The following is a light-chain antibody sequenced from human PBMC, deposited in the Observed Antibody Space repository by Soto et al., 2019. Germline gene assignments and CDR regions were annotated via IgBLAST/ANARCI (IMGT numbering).Light chain of an antibody. J-gene: IGKJ2*01. V-gene: IGKV3-20*01. Sequence: EILLTHSPGTLSLSPGEIATLSCWTSQSLSSNSLAWYQQKPGQAPRLLIYGASSRATGIPDRFSGSGSGTDFTLTISRLEPKDFEVYYCQQYGTAPYTFGQGTKVDIK. CDR2: GAS. CDR3: QQYGTAPYT. CDR1: QSLSSNS.